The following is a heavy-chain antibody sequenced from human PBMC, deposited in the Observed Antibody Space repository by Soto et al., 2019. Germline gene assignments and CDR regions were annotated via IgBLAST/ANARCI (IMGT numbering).Heavy chain of an antibody. CDR3: ASRDPGTSVDY. CDR2: IYRTGST. D-gene: IGHD1-7*01. V-gene: IGHV4-4*02. Sequence: QVQLQESGPGLVKPSGTLSLTCAVSGGSFTSNNWWTWVRQPPGQGLEWIGEIYRTGSTNYNPSLKSRVTIYLDKPKNQFSLKVTSLTAADTAVYYCASRDPGTSVDYWGQGTLVTVSS. J-gene: IGHJ4*02. CDR1: GGSFTSNNW.